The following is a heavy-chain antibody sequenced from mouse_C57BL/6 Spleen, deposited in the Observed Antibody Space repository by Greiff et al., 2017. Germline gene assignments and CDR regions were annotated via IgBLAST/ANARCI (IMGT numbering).Heavy chain of an antibody. CDR3: ASPSNPWCFDV. CDR1: GYTFTSYW. D-gene: IGHD2-10*02. J-gene: IGHJ1*03. V-gene: IGHV1-64*01. Sequence: QVQLQQPGAELVKPGASVKLSCKASGYTFTSYWMHWVKQRPGQGLEWIGMIHPNSGSTNYNEKFQSKATLTVDKSSSTAYMQLSSLTSEDSAVYYCASPSNPWCFDVWGTGTTVTVSS. CDR2: IHPNSGST.